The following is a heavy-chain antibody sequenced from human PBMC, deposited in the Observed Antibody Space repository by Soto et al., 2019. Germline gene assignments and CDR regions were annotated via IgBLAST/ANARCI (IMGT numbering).Heavy chain of an antibody. CDR2: ISYDGSNK. CDR3: AKGPIPVYDYYGMDV. V-gene: IGHV3-30*18. J-gene: IGHJ6*02. CDR1: GFTFSSYG. Sequence: QVQLVESGGGVVQPGRSLRLSCAASGFTFSSYGMHWVRQAPGKGLEWVAVISYDGSNKYYADSVKGRFTISRDNSKNTLYLQMNSLRAEDTAVYYCAKGPIPVYDYYGMDVWGQGTTVTVSS.